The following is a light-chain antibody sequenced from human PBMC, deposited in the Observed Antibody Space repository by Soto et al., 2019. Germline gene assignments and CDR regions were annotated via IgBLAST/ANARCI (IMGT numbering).Light chain of an antibody. J-gene: IGLJ7*01. CDR3: SPYTSSSTLAV. V-gene: IGLV2-14*03. CDR1: SRDVGGYNY. Sequence: QSALTQPASVSASPGQSITITCTGTSRDVGGYNYVSWYQQHPGKAPKHIIYDVSNRPSGVSNRFSGSKSGNTASLTISGLQAEDEADYYCSPYTSSSTLAVLGGGTQLTLL. CDR2: DVS.